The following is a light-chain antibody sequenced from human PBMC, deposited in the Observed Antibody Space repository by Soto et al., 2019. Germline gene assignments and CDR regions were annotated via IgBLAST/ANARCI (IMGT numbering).Light chain of an antibody. CDR1: QSISSN. Sequence: ETVITQSPATLSVSPGERDTLSCRASQSISSNLAWYQQKPGQAPRLLIYGASTRATGIPARFTGSGSGTEFTLTISSLQSEDFAVYYCQQYNNWPLTFGGGTKVDIK. V-gene: IGKV3-15*01. J-gene: IGKJ4*01. CDR2: GAS. CDR3: QQYNNWPLT.